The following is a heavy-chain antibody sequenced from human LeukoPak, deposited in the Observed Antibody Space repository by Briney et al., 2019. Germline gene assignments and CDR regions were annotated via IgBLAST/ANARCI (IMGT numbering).Heavy chain of an antibody. CDR2: ISGSGGST. J-gene: IGHJ4*02. CDR1: GFTFSSYA. D-gene: IGHD3-10*01. V-gene: IGHV3-23*01. Sequence: GGSLRLSCAASGFTFSSYAMSWVRQAPGKGLEWVSAISGSGGSTYYADSVEGRFTISRDNSKNTLYLQMNSLRAEDTAVYYCAKMWYYYGSGEHFDYWGQGTLVTVSS. CDR3: AKMWYYYGSGEHFDY.